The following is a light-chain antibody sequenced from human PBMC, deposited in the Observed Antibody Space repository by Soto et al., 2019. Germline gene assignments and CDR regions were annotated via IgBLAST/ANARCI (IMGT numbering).Light chain of an antibody. CDR3: SSFTISRNTVI. Sequence: QSALTQPPSASGTPGQRVTISCSGSSSNIGSNTVNWYQQLPGTAPKLLIYSNNQRPSGVPDRFSGSKSGTSASLAISGLQSEDEADYYCSSFTISRNTVIFGGGTKLTVL. V-gene: IGLV1-44*01. CDR1: SSNIGSNT. J-gene: IGLJ2*01. CDR2: SNN.